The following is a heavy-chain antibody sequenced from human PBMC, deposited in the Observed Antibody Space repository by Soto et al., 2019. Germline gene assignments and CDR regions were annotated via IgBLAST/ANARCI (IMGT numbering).Heavy chain of an antibody. D-gene: IGHD6-13*01. CDR1: GGSINNYY. J-gene: IGHJ4*02. Sequence: SETLSLTCTVSGGSINNYYWSWIRQPAGKGLTWIGRIYSTGNTNYNPPLRSRVTMSVDPSKNQISLKLSSVTAADTAVYYCARDRYSSNWYHFDSWGQGTLVTVSS. CDR3: ARDRYSSNWYHFDS. V-gene: IGHV4-4*07. CDR2: IYSTGNT.